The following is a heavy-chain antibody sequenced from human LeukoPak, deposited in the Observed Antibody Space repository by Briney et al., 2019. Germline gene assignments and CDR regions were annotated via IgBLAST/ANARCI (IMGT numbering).Heavy chain of an antibody. Sequence: SQTLSLTCTVSGGSISSGGYYWSWIRQPPGKGLEWIGYIYHSGSTYYNPSLKSRVTISVDTSKNQFSLKLSSVTAADTAVYYCARDDPYCGGDCSLTRYYYYYYGMDVWGQGTTVTVSS. CDR1: GGSISSGGYY. CDR3: ARDDPYCGGDCSLTRYYYYYYGMDV. CDR2: IYHSGST. D-gene: IGHD2-21*02. J-gene: IGHJ6*02. V-gene: IGHV4-30-2*01.